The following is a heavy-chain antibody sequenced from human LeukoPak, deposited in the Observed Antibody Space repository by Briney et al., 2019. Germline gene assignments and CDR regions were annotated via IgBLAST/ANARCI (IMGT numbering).Heavy chain of an antibody. V-gene: IGHV4-38-2*01. CDR1: GYSISSGYY. Sequence: PSETLSLTCAVSGYSISSGYYWGWIRQPPGKGLEWIGSIYHSGSTYYNPSLKSRVTISVDTSKNQFSLKLSSVTAADTAVYYCARPLHYYYYMAVWGKGTTVTVSS. CDR2: IYHSGST. J-gene: IGHJ6*03. CDR3: ARPLHYYYYMAV.